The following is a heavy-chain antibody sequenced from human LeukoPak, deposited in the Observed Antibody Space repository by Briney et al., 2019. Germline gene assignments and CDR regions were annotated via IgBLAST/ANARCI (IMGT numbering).Heavy chain of an antibody. D-gene: IGHD4-17*01. J-gene: IGHJ4*02. CDR2: ISSSSSYI. CDR3: ARGTTVTNPMPGLY. Sequence: GGSLRLSCAASGFTFSSYSMNWVRQAPGKGLEWVSSISSSSSYIYYADSVKGRFTISRDNAKNSLYLQMNSLRAEDTAVYYCARGTTVTNPMPGLYWGQGTLVTVSS. V-gene: IGHV3-21*01. CDR1: GFTFSSYS.